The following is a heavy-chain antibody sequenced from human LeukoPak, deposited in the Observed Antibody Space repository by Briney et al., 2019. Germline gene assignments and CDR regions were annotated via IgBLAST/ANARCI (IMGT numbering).Heavy chain of an antibody. CDR1: GFTFSSYA. Sequence: GRSLRLSCAASGFTFSSYAMHWARQAPGKGLEWVAVTSSDLNVKLYADSVKGRFTISRDNSRSTLYLQMNSLRPEDTAIYYCAREGYYGSGSPPSLYFDYWGQGTLVTVSS. V-gene: IGHV3-30-3*01. D-gene: IGHD3-10*01. J-gene: IGHJ4*02. CDR2: TSSDLNVK. CDR3: AREGYYGSGSPPSLYFDY.